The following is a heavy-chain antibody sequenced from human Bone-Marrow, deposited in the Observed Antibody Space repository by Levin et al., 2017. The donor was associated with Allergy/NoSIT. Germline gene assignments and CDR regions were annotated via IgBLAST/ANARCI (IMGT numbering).Heavy chain of an antibody. J-gene: IGHJ4*02. CDR2: TYYDGSNT. Sequence: SCVASGFPFSAYGMHWIRQGPGKGLEWVAFTYYDGSNTYYADSVEGRFTISRDNSKNTVYLQMDSLRGDDTAMYYCARDRSGNYFYFWGQGTLVTVSS. V-gene: IGHV3-33*01. CDR3: ARDRSGNYFYF. D-gene: IGHD2/OR15-2a*01. CDR1: GFPFSAYG.